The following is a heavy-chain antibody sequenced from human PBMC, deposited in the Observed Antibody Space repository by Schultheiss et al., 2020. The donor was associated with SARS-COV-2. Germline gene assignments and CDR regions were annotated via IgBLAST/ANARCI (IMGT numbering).Heavy chain of an antibody. D-gene: IGHD5-12*01. CDR3: TTYSGYDPIDY. CDR1: GFTFSSYW. V-gene: IGHV3-23*01. Sequence: GGSLRLSCAASGFTFSSYWMHWVRQAPGKGLEWVSAISGSGGSTYYADSVKGRFTISRDNSKNTLYLQMNSLRAEDTAVYYCTTYSGYDPIDYWGQGTLVTVSS. CDR2: ISGSGGST. J-gene: IGHJ4*02.